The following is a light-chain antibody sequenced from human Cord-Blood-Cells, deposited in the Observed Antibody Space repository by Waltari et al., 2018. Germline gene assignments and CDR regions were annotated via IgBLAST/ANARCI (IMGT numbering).Light chain of an antibody. CDR1: QRVSSN. CDR3: QQYNNWPYT. V-gene: IGKV3-15*01. Sequence: EIVMTQSPATLSVSPGARATLSCRACQRVSSNLAWYQQKPGQAPRLLIYGASTRATGIPARFSGSGSGTEFTLTISSLQSEDFAVYYCQQYNNWPYTFGQGTKLEIK. J-gene: IGKJ2*01. CDR2: GAS.